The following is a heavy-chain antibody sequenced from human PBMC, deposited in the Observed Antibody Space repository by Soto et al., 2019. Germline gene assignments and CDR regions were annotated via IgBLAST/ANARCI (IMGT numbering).Heavy chain of an antibody. J-gene: IGHJ6*03. D-gene: IGHD3-3*01. CDR3: ARGFRFLEWLLYDYYYYYMDV. Sequence: ASVKVSCKASGYTFTSYDISWVRQATGQGLEWMGWINANNGNTNYAQKLQGRVTMTTNTSTSTAYMELSSLRSEDTAVYYCARGFRFLEWLLYDYYYYYMDVWGKGTTVTVSS. V-gene: IGHV1-18*01. CDR1: GYTFTSYD. CDR2: INANNGNT.